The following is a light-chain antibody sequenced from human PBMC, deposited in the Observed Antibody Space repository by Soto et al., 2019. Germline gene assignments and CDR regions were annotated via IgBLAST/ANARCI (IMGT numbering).Light chain of an antibody. Sequence: DIQMTQSPSSLSASVGDRVTITCQASEDITNYLNWYQQKPGKVPKLLLYAASNLEVGVPSRFSGSGSGTDFTFTISSLQPEDIATYYCQQYDSLLYTFGQGTKLESK. J-gene: IGKJ2*01. CDR1: EDITNY. CDR3: QQYDSLLYT. CDR2: AAS. V-gene: IGKV1-33*01.